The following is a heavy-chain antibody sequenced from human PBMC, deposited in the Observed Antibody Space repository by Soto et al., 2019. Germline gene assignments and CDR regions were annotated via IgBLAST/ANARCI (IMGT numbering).Heavy chain of an antibody. Sequence: ASVKVSCKVSGYTLTELSMHWVRQAPGKGLERMGGFDPEDGETIYAQKFQGRVTMTEDTSTDTAYMELSSLRSEDTAVYYCATHAITFGGVIGVWFDPWGQGTLVTVSS. D-gene: IGHD3-16*02. J-gene: IGHJ5*02. V-gene: IGHV1-24*01. CDR1: GYTLTELS. CDR3: ATHAITFGGVIGVWFDP. CDR2: FDPEDGET.